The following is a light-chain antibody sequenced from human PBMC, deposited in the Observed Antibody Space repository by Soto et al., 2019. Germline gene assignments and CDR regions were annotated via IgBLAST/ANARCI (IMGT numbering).Light chain of an antibody. J-gene: IGLJ2*01. Sequence: QSVLTQPPSASGTPGHRVTISCSGSNSNIGRNYVYWYQQLPGTAPKLLIYRNNQRPSGVPDRFSGSKSGTSASLAISGLRSEDEADYYCAAWDDSLSGQVFGGGTKLTVL. CDR3: AAWDDSLSGQV. CDR1: NSNIGRNY. V-gene: IGLV1-47*01. CDR2: RNN.